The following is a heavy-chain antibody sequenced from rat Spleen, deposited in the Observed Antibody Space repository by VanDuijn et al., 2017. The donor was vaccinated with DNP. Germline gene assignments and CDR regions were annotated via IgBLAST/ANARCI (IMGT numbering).Heavy chain of an antibody. V-gene: IGHV5-46*01. CDR3: AHSDGSYGFAY. CDR1: GFAFSTFP. J-gene: IGHJ3*01. Sequence: EVQLAESGGGLVPPGRSMQLSCVASGFAFSTFPMAWVRQAPMKGLEWVATITSAGGTYYRDSVKGRFTVSRDDAMNTLFLQMDSLRSDDTATYYCAHSDGSYGFAYWGQGTRVTVSS. CDR2: ITSAGGT. D-gene: IGHD1-11*01.